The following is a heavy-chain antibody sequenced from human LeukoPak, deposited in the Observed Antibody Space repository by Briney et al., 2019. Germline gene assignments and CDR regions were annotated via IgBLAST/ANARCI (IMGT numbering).Heavy chain of an antibody. CDR3: ARENLNYYGSGSYLY. V-gene: IGHV1-2*02. Sequence: ASVKVSCKASGYAFSVYYIHWVRHGPGQGLELLGLINPETGATKYAQRFEGRVTLTRDTSVTTVHMELSGLRSDDSAVYYCARENLNYYGSGSYLYWGQGSQVTVSS. D-gene: IGHD3-10*01. J-gene: IGHJ4*02. CDR2: INPETGAT. CDR1: GYAFSVYY.